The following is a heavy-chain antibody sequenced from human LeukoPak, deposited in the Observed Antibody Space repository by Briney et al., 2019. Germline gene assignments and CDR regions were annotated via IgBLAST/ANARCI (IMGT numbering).Heavy chain of an antibody. J-gene: IGHJ4*02. CDR2: INPDGSTT. CDR1: GFTFSSYW. CDR3: AKGGHYDSSGYFGPSGY. D-gene: IGHD3-22*01. Sequence: GGSLRLSCAASGFTFSSYWMHWVRQAPGKGLVWVSRINPDGSTTTYADSVKGRFTISRDNAKNTLYLQMNSLRAEDTAVYYCAKGGHYDSSGYFGPSGYWGQGTLVTVSS. V-gene: IGHV3-74*01.